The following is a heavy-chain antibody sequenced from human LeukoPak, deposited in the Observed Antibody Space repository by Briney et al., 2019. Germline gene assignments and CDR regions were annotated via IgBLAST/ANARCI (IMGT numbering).Heavy chain of an antibody. Sequence: PSETLSLTCTVSGGSISSYYWTWIRQPPGKALEWIGYIYYSDAASYNPSLRSRVTISVDTSKNQFSLNLTSVTAADTAVYYCARHPLVTLDAFDLWGQGTMVTVSS. J-gene: IGHJ3*01. D-gene: IGHD2/OR15-2a*01. CDR1: GGSISSYY. CDR3: ARHPLVTLDAFDL. CDR2: IYYSDAA. V-gene: IGHV4-59*08.